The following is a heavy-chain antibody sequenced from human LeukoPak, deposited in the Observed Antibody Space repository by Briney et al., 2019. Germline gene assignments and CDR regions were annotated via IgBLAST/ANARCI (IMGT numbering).Heavy chain of an antibody. V-gene: IGHV1-46*01. CDR2: INPSGGST. Sequence: ASVTVSCTASGGTFSSYAISWVRQAPGQGLEWMGIINPSGGSTSYAQKFQGRVTMTRDTSTSTVYMELSSLRSEDTAVYYCARCLSYGPHGAFDIWGQGTMVTVSS. CDR1: GGTFSSYA. D-gene: IGHD5-18*01. CDR3: ARCLSYGPHGAFDI. J-gene: IGHJ3*02.